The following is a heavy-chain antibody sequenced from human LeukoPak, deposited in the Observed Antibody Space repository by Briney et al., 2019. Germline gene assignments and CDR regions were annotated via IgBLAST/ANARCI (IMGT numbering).Heavy chain of an antibody. CDR2: INPNSGGT. CDR3: VRTPPNWGFDY. V-gene: IGHV1-2*06. D-gene: IGHD7-27*01. J-gene: IGHJ4*02. CDR1: GYTFTGYY. Sequence: ASVKVSCKASGYTFTGYYMHWVRQAPGQGLEWMGRINPNSGGTNYAQKFQGRVTMTRDTSISTAYMELSRLRSDDTAVYYCVRTPPNWGFDYWGQGTLVTVSS.